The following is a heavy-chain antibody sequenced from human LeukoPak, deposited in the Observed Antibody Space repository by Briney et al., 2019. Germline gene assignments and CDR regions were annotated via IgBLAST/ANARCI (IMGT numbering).Heavy chain of an antibody. J-gene: IGHJ6*02. D-gene: IGHD6-13*01. CDR1: GFTFSSYA. CDR3: ARDLEGIIAAAGTKDHYYYYGMDV. CDR2: ISYDGSNK. V-gene: IGHV3-30-3*01. Sequence: GRSLRLSCAASGFTFSSYAMHWVRQAPGKGLEWVAVISYDGSNKYYADSAKGRFTISRDNSKNTLYLQMNSLRAEDTAVYYCARDLEGIIAAAGTKDHYYYYGMDVWGQGTTVTVSS.